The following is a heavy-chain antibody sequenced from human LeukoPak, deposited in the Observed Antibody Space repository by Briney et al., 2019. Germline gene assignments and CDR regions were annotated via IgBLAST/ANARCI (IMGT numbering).Heavy chain of an antibody. CDR2: ISSDASNH. V-gene: IGHV3-30*03. Sequence: GRSLRLSCAASGLPFSSYGMHWVRQAPGKGLEWVAFISSDASNHYYADSVKGQFTISRDNSKNTLYLQMNSLRVEDTAVYYCARGISPIVVVTATEYWGQGTLVTVSS. J-gene: IGHJ4*02. CDR1: GLPFSSYG. CDR3: ARGISPIVVVTATEY. D-gene: IGHD2-21*02.